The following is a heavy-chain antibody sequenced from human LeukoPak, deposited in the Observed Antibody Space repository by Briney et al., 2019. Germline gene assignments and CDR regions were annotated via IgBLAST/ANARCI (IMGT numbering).Heavy chain of an antibody. V-gene: IGHV3-21*01. Sequence: GGSLRLSCAASGFIFSSYSMNWVRQAPGKGLEWVSSISSSSSYIYYADSVKGRFTISRDNAKNSLYLQMNSLRAEDTAVYYCARDRGYCSSTSCYLFDYWGQGTLVTVSS. CDR1: GFIFSSYS. J-gene: IGHJ4*02. CDR3: ARDRGYCSSTSCYLFDY. D-gene: IGHD2-2*01. CDR2: ISSSSSYI.